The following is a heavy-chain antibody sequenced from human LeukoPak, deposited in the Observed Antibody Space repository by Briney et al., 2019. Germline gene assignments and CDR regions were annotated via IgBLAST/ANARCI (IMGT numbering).Heavy chain of an antibody. CDR1: GFTFSSYE. J-gene: IGHJ6*04. Sequence: GGSLRLSCAASGFTFSSYEMNWVRQAPGKGLEWISYISSSGSTIYYADSVKGRFTISRDNAKSSLYLQMNSLRAEDTAVYYCAELGITMIGGVWGKGTTVTISS. CDR2: ISSSGSTI. D-gene: IGHD3-10*02. V-gene: IGHV3-48*03. CDR3: AELGITMIGGV.